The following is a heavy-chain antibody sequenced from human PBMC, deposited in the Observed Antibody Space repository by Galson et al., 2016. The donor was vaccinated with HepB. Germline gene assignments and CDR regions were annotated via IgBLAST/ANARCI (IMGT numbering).Heavy chain of an antibody. CDR1: GYSFSNYW. J-gene: IGHJ6*02. V-gene: IGHV5-51*01. CDR2: IYSGDSDT. D-gene: IGHD3-22*01. CDR3: ARKGNFDTLYYGLDV. Sequence: SGAEVKKPGESLRISCKTSGYSFSNYWIAWVRQMPGKGLEWMGIIYSGDSDTRYSPASQGQVTISADKAIRTSYLHWTRLKASDTAMYYCARKGNFDTLYYGLDVWGQGTTVTVSS.